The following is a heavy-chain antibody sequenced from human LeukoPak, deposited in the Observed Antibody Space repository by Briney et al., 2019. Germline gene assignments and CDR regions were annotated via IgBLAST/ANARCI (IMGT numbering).Heavy chain of an antibody. CDR3: AREFRPFTGDYGPFDH. CDR2: IIPMSETT. Sequence: SVKVSCKTSGGTFSNSTINWVRQAPGQGLEWMGGIIPMSETTNYAQTFQGRVTMTADQSTTTVYLELSSLRSEDTAVYYCAREFRPFTGDYGPFDHWGQGTLVTVSS. CDR1: GGTFSNST. V-gene: IGHV1-69*13. J-gene: IGHJ4*02. D-gene: IGHD4-17*01.